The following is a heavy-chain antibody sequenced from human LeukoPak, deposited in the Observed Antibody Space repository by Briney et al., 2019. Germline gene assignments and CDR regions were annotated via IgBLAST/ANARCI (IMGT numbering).Heavy chain of an antibody. CDR1: GFTFSSYS. V-gene: IGHV3-48*04. Sequence: GGSLRLSCAASGFTFSSYSMNWVRQAPGKGLEWVSYISSSSSTIYYADSVKGRFTISRDNAKNSLYLQMNSLRAEDTAVYYCARGLVLARRYFDYWGQGTLVTVSS. J-gene: IGHJ4*02. CDR2: ISSSSSTI. CDR3: ARGLVLARRYFDY. D-gene: IGHD6-6*01.